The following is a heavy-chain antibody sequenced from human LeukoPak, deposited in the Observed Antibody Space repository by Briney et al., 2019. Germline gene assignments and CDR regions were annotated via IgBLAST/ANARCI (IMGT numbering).Heavy chain of an antibody. CDR2: IGTAGDT. J-gene: IGHJ6*02. V-gene: IGHV3-13*01. Sequence: GGSLRLSCAASGFTFSSYDMHWVRQATGKGLEWVSAIGTAGDTYYPGSVKGRFTISRENAKNSLYLQMNSLRAGDTAVYYCARGSREYGMDVWGQGTTVTVSS. CDR1: GFTFSSYD. CDR3: ARGSREYGMDV.